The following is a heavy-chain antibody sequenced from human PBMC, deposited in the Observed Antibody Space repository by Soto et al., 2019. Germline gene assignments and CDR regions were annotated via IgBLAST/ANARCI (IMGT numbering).Heavy chain of an antibody. Sequence: PSETLSLTCTVSGGSISRGGYFWSWIRQRPGKGLEWIGHIYYTGSTFYSPSLKSRVVISRDTSKNQFFLKLSSVTVADTAVYYCARVTTLFGVVIESFDYWGQGALVTAPQ. D-gene: IGHD3-3*01. J-gene: IGHJ4*02. CDR3: ARVTTLFGVVIESFDY. CDR1: GGSISRGGYF. V-gene: IGHV4-31*03. CDR2: IYYTGST.